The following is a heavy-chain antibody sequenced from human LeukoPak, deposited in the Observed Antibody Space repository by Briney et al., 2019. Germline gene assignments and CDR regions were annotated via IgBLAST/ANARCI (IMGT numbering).Heavy chain of an antibody. CDR3: ARGIVVVPAAIPSHFDP. J-gene: IGHJ5*02. CDR1: GYTFTGYY. D-gene: IGHD2-2*01. V-gene: IGHV1-2*04. CDR2: INPNSGGT. Sequence: ASVKVSCKASGYTFTGYYMHWVRQAPGQGLEWMGWINPNSGGTNYAQKFQGWVTMTRDTSISTAYMELSRLRSDDTAVYYCARGIVVVPAAIPSHFDPWGQGTLVTVSS.